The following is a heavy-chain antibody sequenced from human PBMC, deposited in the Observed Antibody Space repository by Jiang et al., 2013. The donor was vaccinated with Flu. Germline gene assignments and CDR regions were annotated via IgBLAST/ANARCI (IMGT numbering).Heavy chain of an antibody. CDR2: ISSSSSTI. V-gene: IGHV3-48*01. CDR3: ARDSPYYYDSSGIDY. J-gene: IGHJ4*02. D-gene: IGHD3-22*01. Sequence: VQLLESGGGLVQPGGSLRLSCAASGFTFSSYSMNWVRQAPGKGLEWVSYISSSSSTIYYADSVKGRFTISRDNAKNSLYLQMNSLRAEDTAVYYCARDSPYYYDSSGIDYWGQGTLVTVSS. CDR1: GFTFSSYS.